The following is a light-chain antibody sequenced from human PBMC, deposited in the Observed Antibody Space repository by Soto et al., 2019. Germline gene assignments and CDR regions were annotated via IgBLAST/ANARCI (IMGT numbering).Light chain of an antibody. V-gene: IGKV2-28*01. CDR1: QSVLHSNGYNY. Sequence: DIVMTQSPLSLPVTPGEPASISCRSSQSVLHSNGYNYLDWYLQKPGQSPQLLIYWGSNRASGVPYRFSGSGSGTDFTLQISRVEAEDVGVYYCMQALQTPPYTFGQGTKLEIK. J-gene: IGKJ2*01. CDR3: MQALQTPPYT. CDR2: WGS.